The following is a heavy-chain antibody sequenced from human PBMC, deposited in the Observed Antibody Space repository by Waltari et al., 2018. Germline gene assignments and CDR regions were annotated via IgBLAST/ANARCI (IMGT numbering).Heavy chain of an antibody. CDR1: GFTFSSYA. D-gene: IGHD2-2*01. J-gene: IGHJ4*02. CDR3: ARDPSGQLPNDY. Sequence: QVQLVESGGGVVQPGRSLRLSCAASGFTFSSYAMHWVRQAPGKGVELGAVIAYDGRNKYYADVVEGRFTICRDNSKNELYLQSNSLRAEDTAVYYCARDPSGQLPNDYWGQGTLGTVSS. CDR2: IAYDGRNK. V-gene: IGHV3-30*04.